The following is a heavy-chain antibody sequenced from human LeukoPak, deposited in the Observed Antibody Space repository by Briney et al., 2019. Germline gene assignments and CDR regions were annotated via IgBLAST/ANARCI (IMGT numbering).Heavy chain of an antibody. V-gene: IGHV1-2*02. CDR1: GYTFTGYY. Sequence: ASVKVSCKASGYTFTGYYMHWVRQAPGQGLEWMGWINPNSGGTNYAQKFQGRVTMTRDTPISTAYMELSRLRSDDTAVYYCARGVLRSNWFDPWGQGTLVTVSS. D-gene: IGHD3-3*01. CDR2: INPNSGGT. CDR3: ARGVLRSNWFDP. J-gene: IGHJ5*02.